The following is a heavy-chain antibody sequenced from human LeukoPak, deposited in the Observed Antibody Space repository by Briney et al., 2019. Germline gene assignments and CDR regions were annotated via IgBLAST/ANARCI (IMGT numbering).Heavy chain of an antibody. CDR2: FYYSGST. Sequence: SETLSLTCTVSGGSISSSSYYWGWLRQPPGKALEWIGSFYYSGSTYYNPSLKSRVTISVDTSKNQFSLKLSVVTAADTAVFYCARRRVDLGAFDIWGHGTMVTVSS. D-gene: IGHD5/OR15-5a*01. CDR3: ARRRVDLGAFDI. CDR1: GGSISSSSYY. J-gene: IGHJ3*02. V-gene: IGHV4-39*01.